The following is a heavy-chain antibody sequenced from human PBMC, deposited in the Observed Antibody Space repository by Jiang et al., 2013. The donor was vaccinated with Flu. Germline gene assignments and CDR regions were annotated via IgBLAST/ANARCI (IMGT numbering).Heavy chain of an antibody. V-gene: IGHV1-58*02. D-gene: IGHD3-22*01. CDR3: AASYYDSSGYYYGHYYYGMDV. Sequence: SGAEVKKPGTSVKVSCKASGFTFTSSAMQWVRQARGQRLEWIGWIVVGSGNTNYAQKFQERVTITRDMSTSTAYMELSSLRSEDTAVYYCAASYYDSSGYYYGHYYYGMDVWGQGTTVTVSS. CDR1: GFTFTSSA. J-gene: IGHJ6*02. CDR2: IVVGSGNT.